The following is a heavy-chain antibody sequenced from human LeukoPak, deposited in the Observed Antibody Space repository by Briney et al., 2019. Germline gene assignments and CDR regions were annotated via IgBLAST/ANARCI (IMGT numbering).Heavy chain of an antibody. CDR2: IYYSGST. D-gene: IGHD4-17*01. CDR1: GGSISSYY. J-gene: IGHJ5*02. V-gene: IGHV4-59*01. CDR3: ARVLTIDYGDYVGPSGWFDP. Sequence: PSETLSLTCTVSGGSISSYYWSWIRQPPGKGLEWIGYIYYSGSTNYNPSLKSRVTISVDTSKNQFSLKLSSVTAADTAAYYCARVLTIDYGDYVGPSGWFDPWGQGTLVTVSS.